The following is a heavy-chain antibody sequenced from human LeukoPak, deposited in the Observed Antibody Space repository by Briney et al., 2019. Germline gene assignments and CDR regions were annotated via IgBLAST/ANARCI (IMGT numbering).Heavy chain of an antibody. CDR2: ISWDGGST. J-gene: IGHJ4*02. CDR3: AKDKTEGGNSGIFDY. CDR1: GFTFDDYA. Sequence: PGGSLRPSCAASGFTFDDYAMHWVRQAPGKGLEWVSLISWDGGSTYYADSVKGRFTISRDNSKNSLYLQMNSLRAEDTALYYCAKDKTEGGNSGIFDYWGQGTLVTVSS. D-gene: IGHD4-23*01. V-gene: IGHV3-43D*03.